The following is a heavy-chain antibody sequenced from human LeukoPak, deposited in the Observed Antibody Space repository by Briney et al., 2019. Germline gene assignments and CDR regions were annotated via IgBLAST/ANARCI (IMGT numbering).Heavy chain of an antibody. V-gene: IGHV1-69*06. D-gene: IGHD6-19*01. CDR3: AKEARQWLVGEDAFDI. CDR1: GGTFSSYA. Sequence: SVKVSCKASGGTFSSYAISWVRQAPGQGLEWMGVVIPIFGTRNYAQKFQGRLTITADKSTSTAYMELSSLRSEDSAVYYCAKEARQWLVGEDAFDIWGQGTMVTVSS. J-gene: IGHJ3*02. CDR2: VIPIFGTR.